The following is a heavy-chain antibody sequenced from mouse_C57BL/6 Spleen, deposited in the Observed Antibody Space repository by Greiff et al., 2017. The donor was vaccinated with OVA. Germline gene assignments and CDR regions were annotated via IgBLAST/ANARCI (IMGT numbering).Heavy chain of an antibody. V-gene: IGHV1-50*01. Sequence: QVQLQQPGAELVKPGASVKLSCKASGYTFTSYWMQWVKQRPGQGLEWIGEIDPSDSYTNYNQKFKGKATLTVDTSSSTAYMQLSSLTSEDSAVYYCARITLDGYYGGFAYWGQGTLVTVAA. J-gene: IGHJ3*01. D-gene: IGHD2-3*01. CDR2: IDPSDSYT. CDR3: ARITLDGYYGGFAY. CDR1: GYTFTSYW.